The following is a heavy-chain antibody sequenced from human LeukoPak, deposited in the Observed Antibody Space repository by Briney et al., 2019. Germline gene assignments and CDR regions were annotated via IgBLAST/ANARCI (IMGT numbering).Heavy chain of an antibody. V-gene: IGHV3-66*01. CDR1: GLTVSSNY. CDR3: ARGQRAAASFDY. CDR2: IYLGGST. J-gene: IGHJ4*02. Sequence: PGGSLRLSCAASGLTVSSNYMNWVRQAPGKGLEWVSLIYLGGSTYQADSVKGRFTISRDNSKNTLYLQMNSLRADDTAVYYCARGQRAAASFDYWGQGTLVTVSS. D-gene: IGHD6-13*01.